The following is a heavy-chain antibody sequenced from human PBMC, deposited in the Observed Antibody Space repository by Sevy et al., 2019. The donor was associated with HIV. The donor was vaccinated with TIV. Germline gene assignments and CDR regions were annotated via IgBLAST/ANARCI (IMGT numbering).Heavy chain of an antibody. J-gene: IGHJ3*02. D-gene: IGHD3-22*01. CDR2: INHSGST. CDR3: AANYYDSSADAFDI. Sequence: SETLSLTCAVYGGSFSGYYWSWIRQPPGKGLEWMGEINHSGSTNYNPSLKSRVTISVDTSKNQFSLKLSSVTAADTAVYYCAANYYDSSADAFDIWGQGTMVTVSS. V-gene: IGHV4-34*01. CDR1: GGSFSGYY.